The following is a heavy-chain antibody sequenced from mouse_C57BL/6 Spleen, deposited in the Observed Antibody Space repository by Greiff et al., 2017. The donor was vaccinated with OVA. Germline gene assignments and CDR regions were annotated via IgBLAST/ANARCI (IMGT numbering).Heavy chain of an antibody. CDR1: GFSLTSYG. J-gene: IGHJ3*01. Sequence: VKLEESGPGLVAPSQSLSITCTVSGFSLTSYGVHWVRQPPGKGLEWLVVIWSDGSTTYNSALKSRLSISKDNSKSQVFLKMNSLQTDDTAMYYCATSRGYGSPFAYWGQGTLVTVSA. V-gene: IGHV2-6*03. CDR3: ATSRGYGSPFAY. CDR2: IWSDGST. D-gene: IGHD1-1*01.